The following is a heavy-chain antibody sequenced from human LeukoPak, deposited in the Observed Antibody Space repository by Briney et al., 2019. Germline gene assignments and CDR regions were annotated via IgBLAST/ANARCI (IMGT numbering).Heavy chain of an antibody. CDR2: IFPSGGEI. J-gene: IGHJ4*02. CDR1: GFTFSTFA. Sequence: GGSLRLSCEASGFTFSTFAMIWVRQPPGKGLEWVSSIFPSGGEIHYADSVRGRFTISRDNSKSTLSLQMNSLRAEGTAIYYCATYRQVLLPFESWGQGTLVTVSS. D-gene: IGHD2-8*02. V-gene: IGHV3-23*01. CDR3: ATYRQVLLPFES.